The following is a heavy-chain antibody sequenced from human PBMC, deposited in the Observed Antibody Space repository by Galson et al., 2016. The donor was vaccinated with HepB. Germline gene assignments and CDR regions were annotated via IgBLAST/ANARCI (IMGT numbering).Heavy chain of an antibody. CDR3: ATDFLMDYGSGNTWAHNWFGP. D-gene: IGHD3-10*01. CDR2: ISYDGSGK. CDR1: DFTFSDYT. V-gene: IGHV3-30-3*01. Sequence: SLRLSCAASDFTFSDYTMHWVRQAPGKGLEWVAVISYDGSGKFYTDSVKGRFTISRDNSETTLYLQMNSLRAEDTAVYYCATDFLMDYGSGNTWAHNWFGPWGQGTLVTVSS. J-gene: IGHJ5*02.